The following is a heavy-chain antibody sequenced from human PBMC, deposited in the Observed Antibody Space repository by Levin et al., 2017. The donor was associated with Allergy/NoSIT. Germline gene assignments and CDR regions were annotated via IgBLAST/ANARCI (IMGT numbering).Heavy chain of an antibody. CDR1: GFSFSTSH. CDR3: ARDGGQGYDMHV. J-gene: IGHJ6*02. Sequence: PGGSLRLSCAASGFSFSTSHMDWVRQAPGKGLEWVSYISSYSNVIYYADSVKGRFTISRDNAKNSLYLQMNSLSAENAVVYYCARDGGQGYDMHVWGQGTTVTVSS. CDR2: ISSYSNVI. V-gene: IGHV3-48*01.